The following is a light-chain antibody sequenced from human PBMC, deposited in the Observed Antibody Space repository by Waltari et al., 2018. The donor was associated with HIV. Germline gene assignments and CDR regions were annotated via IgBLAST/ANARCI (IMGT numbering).Light chain of an antibody. Sequence: QSALTQPASVSGSPGRSITIPCPGTNSHVGGYNYASWYQQHPGKAPKLLIYEVTNRPSGISNRFSGSKSGNTASMTISGLQAEDEADYYCSSYTTTTTVLFGGGTKLTVL. J-gene: IGLJ2*01. V-gene: IGLV2-14*01. CDR1: NSHVGGYNY. CDR2: EVT. CDR3: SSYTTTTTVL.